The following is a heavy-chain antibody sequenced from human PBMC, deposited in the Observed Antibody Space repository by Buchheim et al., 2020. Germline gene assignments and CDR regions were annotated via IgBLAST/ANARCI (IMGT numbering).Heavy chain of an antibody. V-gene: IGHV4-34*01. J-gene: IGHJ6*02. CDR2: INHSGST. Sequence: QVQLQQWGAGLLKPSETLSLTCAVYGGSFSGYYWSWIRQPPGKGLEWIGEINHSGSTNYNPSLKSRVTISVDTSKNQFSLKLSSVTAADTAVYYCARGKISGQSGESYSGYEYYYYGMDVWGQGTT. CDR1: GGSFSGYY. CDR3: ARGKISGQSGESYSGYEYYYYGMDV. D-gene: IGHD5-12*01.